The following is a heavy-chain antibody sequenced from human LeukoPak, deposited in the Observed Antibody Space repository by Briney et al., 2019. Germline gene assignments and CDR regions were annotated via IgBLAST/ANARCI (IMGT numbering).Heavy chain of an antibody. CDR2: ISWNSGSI. V-gene: IGHV3-9*01. D-gene: IGHD6-19*01. CDR1: GFTFDDYA. Sequence: GRSLRLSCAASGFTFDDYAMHWVRQAPGKGLEGVSGISWNSGSIGYADSVKGRFTISRDNAKNSLYLQMNSLRAEDTALYYCAKAGPLAVALDYWGQGTLVTVSS. J-gene: IGHJ4*02. CDR3: AKAGPLAVALDY.